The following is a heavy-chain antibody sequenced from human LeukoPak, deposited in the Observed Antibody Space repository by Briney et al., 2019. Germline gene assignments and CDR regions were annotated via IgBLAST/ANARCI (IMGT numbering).Heavy chain of an antibody. Sequence: SETLSLTWTVTGGSISSYYWSWIRQPAGRGLDWIGRIYTSGSTNYNPTLKSRVTMSVDTSKNQFSLKLSSVTAADTAVYYCARVRKDDYDFWSGYSYYMDVWGKGTTVTVSS. CDR1: GGSISSYY. V-gene: IGHV4-4*07. J-gene: IGHJ6*03. CDR2: IYTSGST. CDR3: ARVRKDDYDFWSGYSYYMDV. D-gene: IGHD3-3*01.